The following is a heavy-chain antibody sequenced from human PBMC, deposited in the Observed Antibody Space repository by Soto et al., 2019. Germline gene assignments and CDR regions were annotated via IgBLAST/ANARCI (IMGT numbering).Heavy chain of an antibody. CDR1: GFTFSSYD. CDR3: ARVGRADAFDI. V-gene: IGHV3-13*01. Sequence: PGGSLRLSCAASGFTFSSYDMHWVRQATGKGLEWVSAIGTAGDTYYPGSVKGRFTISRENAKNSLYLQMNSLRAGDTAVYYCARVGRADAFDIWGQGTMVTVSS. CDR2: IGTAGDT. J-gene: IGHJ3*02. D-gene: IGHD1-26*01.